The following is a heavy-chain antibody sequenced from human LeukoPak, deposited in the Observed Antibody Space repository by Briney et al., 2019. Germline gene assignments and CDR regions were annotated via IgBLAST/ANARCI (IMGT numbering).Heavy chain of an antibody. J-gene: IGHJ4*02. CDR3: ARHGGGGESYPRVFDY. Sequence: SETLSLTCTVSGGSISSHFWTWIRQPPGKGLEWIGYIHYSGSTNYNPSLKSRVSISVDTSKNQFSLKLSSVTAADTAMYYCARHGGGGESYPRVFDYWGRGNLVTVSS. CDR1: GGSISSHF. CDR2: IHYSGST. V-gene: IGHV4-59*08. D-gene: IGHD1-26*01.